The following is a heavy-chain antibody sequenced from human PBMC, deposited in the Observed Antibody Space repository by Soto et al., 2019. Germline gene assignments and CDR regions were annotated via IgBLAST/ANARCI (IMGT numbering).Heavy chain of an antibody. J-gene: IGHJ4*02. CDR3: ARQLDYYDSSGYWYDY. V-gene: IGHV4-39*01. CDR2: IYYRGST. Sequence: QLQLQESGPGLVKPSETLSLTCTVSGGSISSSSYYWGWIRQPPGKGLEWIGSIYYRGSTYYNPSLKSRVTISVDTSKNQFSLKLSSVTAADTAVYYCARQLDYYDSSGYWYDYWGQGTLVTVSS. CDR1: GGSISSSSYY. D-gene: IGHD3-22*01.